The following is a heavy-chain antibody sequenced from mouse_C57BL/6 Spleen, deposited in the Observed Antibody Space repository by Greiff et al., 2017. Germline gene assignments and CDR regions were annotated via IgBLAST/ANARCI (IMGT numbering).Heavy chain of an antibody. D-gene: IGHD1-1*01. CDR3: TRDQGYYGTFGY. Sequence: EVQVVESGEGLVKPGGSLKLSCAASGFTFSSYAMSWVRQTPEKRLEWVAYISSGGDYIYYADTVKGRFTISRDNARNTLYLQMSSLKSEDTAMYYCTRDQGYYGTFGYWGQGTTLTVSS. CDR1: GFTFSSYA. J-gene: IGHJ2*01. CDR2: ISSGGDYI. V-gene: IGHV5-9-1*02.